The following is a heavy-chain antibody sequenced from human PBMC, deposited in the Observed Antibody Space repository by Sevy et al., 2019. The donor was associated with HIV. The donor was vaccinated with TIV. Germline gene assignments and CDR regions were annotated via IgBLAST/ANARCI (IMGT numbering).Heavy chain of an antibody. CDR3: ATRYYYDSSGYYYYYYGMDV. D-gene: IGHD3-22*01. CDR1: GFTFSTYG. Sequence: GGSLRLSCAASGFTFSTYGMHWVRQAPGKGLEWVSAISGSGGSTYYADSVKGRFTISRDNSKNTLYLQMNSLRAEDTAVYYCATRYYYDSSGYYYYYYGMDVWGQGTTVTVSS. J-gene: IGHJ6*02. CDR2: ISGSGGST. V-gene: IGHV3-23*01.